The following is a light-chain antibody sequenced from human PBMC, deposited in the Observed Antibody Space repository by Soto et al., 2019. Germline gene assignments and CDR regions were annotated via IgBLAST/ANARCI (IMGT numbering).Light chain of an antibody. CDR2: GAS. V-gene: IGKV3D-15*01. CDR3: QQYGNWPLT. J-gene: IGKJ4*01. CDR1: QDVNIY. Sequence: EILMTQSPATLSVSPGERATLSCRANQDVNIYLAWYQQKHGQAPRLLISGASTRATGIPARFSGSGSGTEFTLTISSLQSEDLAVYYCQQYGNWPLTFGGGTNVEIK.